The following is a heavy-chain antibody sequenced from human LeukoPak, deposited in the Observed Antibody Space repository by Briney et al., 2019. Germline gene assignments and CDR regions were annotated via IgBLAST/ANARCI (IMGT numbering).Heavy chain of an antibody. Sequence: PSETLSLTCTGSGGSISYYYWSWIRQPPGKELEWIGYIYYSGSTNYNPSLKSRVTISVDTSKNQFSLKLSSVTAADTAVYYCARVTCSSTSCPRKDAFDIWGQGTMVTVSS. D-gene: IGHD2-2*01. CDR3: ARVTCSSTSCPRKDAFDI. CDR2: IYYSGST. J-gene: IGHJ3*02. V-gene: IGHV4-59*01. CDR1: GGSISYYY.